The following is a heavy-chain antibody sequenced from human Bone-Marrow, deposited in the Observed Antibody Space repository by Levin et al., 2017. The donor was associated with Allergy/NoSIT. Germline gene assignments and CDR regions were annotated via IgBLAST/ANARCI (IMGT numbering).Heavy chain of an antibody. Sequence: ASVKVSCKTSGYTFTDYDINWVRQATGQGLEWMGWMNPHSGNTGYAQKSQGRVTMTRATSIRAAHLVLSSLRSEDEAVYSCARRCSSGWDKSTFDVWGQGTVVNVSS. CDR1: GYTFTDYD. D-gene: IGHD6-19*01. J-gene: IGHJ3*01. CDR3: ARRCSSGWDKSTFDV. V-gene: IGHV1-8*01. CDR2: MNPHSGNT.